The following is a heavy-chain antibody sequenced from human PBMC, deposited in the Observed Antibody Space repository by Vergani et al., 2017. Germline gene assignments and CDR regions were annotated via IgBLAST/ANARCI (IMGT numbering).Heavy chain of an antibody. CDR1: GYTFTGYY. D-gene: IGHD2-15*01. Sequence: QVQLVQSGAEVKKPGASVKVSCKASGYTFTGYYMHWVRQAPGQGLEWMGWINPNSGGTNYAQKFQGRVTMTMATSISPAYMELSRLRSDDTAVYYCARGPPWGDCSGGSCPYYYYGMDVWGQGTTVTVSS. V-gene: IGHV1-2*02. CDR2: INPNSGGT. J-gene: IGHJ6*02. CDR3: ARGPPWGDCSGGSCPYYYYGMDV.